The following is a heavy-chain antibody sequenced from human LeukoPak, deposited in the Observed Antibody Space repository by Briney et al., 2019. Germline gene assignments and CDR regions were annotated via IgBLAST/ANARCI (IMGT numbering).Heavy chain of an antibody. Sequence: ASVKVSCKTSGYTFSSYGITRVRRAPGQGLEWMGWISAYGHTKLARNLQARVTVTIDTSTTTAYMELSRLRSDDTAVYYCARASYGDYYALGYWGQGTLVTVSS. CDR1: GYTFSSYG. V-gene: IGHV1-18*01. CDR2: ISAYGHT. CDR3: ARASYGDYYALGY. D-gene: IGHD4-17*01. J-gene: IGHJ4*02.